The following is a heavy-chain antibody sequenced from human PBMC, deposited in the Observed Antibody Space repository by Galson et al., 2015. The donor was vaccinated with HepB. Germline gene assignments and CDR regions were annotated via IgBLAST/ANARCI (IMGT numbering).Heavy chain of an antibody. J-gene: IGHJ4*02. V-gene: IGHV3-21*01. D-gene: IGHD3-3*01. CDR2: ISASPFYI. CDR1: GFTFSHYS. Sequence: SLRLSCAASGFTFSHYSMNWVRQAPGKGLEWVSSISASPFYIYYADSMKGRFTISRDNAKDSLYLQMNSLRAEDTAVYYCARGEDFWSGSYIGFDYWGQGTLVTVSS. CDR3: ARGEDFWSGSYIGFDY.